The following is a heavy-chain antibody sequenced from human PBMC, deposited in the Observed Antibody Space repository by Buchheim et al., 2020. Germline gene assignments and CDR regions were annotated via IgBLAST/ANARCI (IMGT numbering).Heavy chain of an antibody. CDR2: ISGSGGST. D-gene: IGHD5-18*01. V-gene: IGHV3-23*01. Sequence: EVQLLESGGGLVQPGGSLRLSCAASGFTFSSYGMSWVRQAPGKGLEWVSVISGSGGSTYYADSVKGRFTISRDNSNLQLYLQMNSLRAEDTALYYCAKGTRQIWSPDYWGQGTL. J-gene: IGHJ4*02. CDR3: AKGTRQIWSPDY. CDR1: GFTFSSYG.